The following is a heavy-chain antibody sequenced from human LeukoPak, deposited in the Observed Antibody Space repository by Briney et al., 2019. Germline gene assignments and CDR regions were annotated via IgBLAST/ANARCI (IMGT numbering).Heavy chain of an antibody. Sequence: GGSLRLSCAASGFTFSSYGMHWVLQAPGKGLEWVAFIRYDGSNKYYADSVKGRFTISRDNSKNTLYLQMNSLRAEDTAVYYCAKAFGDYEATLTDYWGQGTLVTVSS. CDR3: AKAFGDYEATLTDY. CDR1: GFTFSSYG. J-gene: IGHJ4*02. D-gene: IGHD4-17*01. V-gene: IGHV3-30*02. CDR2: IRYDGSNK.